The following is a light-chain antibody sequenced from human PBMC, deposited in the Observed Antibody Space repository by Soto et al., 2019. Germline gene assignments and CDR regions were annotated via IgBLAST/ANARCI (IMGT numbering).Light chain of an antibody. V-gene: IGLV1-40*01. CDR1: SSNIGAGYD. J-gene: IGLJ1*01. Sequence: QAVVTQPPSVSGAPGQRVTISCTGSSSNIGAGYDVHWYQRLPGTAPKVLIYGNNNRPSGVPDRFSGSKSGTSASLAITGLQAEDEADYYCQPYDSSLSGSYVFGTGTKVTVL. CDR3: QPYDSSLSGSYV. CDR2: GNN.